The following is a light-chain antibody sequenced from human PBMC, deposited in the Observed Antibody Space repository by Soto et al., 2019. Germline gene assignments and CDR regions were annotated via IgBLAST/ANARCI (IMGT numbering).Light chain of an antibody. V-gene: IGLV2-11*01. J-gene: IGLJ3*02. Sequence: QSALTQPRSVSGSPGQAVTISCTGTNSDVGNYNFVSWYQHHPGKAPKLMIYDVTKRPSGVPDRFSGSKSGNTASLTISGLQAEDEADYYCCTYVGSVHQFGGGTKVTVL. CDR2: DVT. CDR1: NSDVGNYNF. CDR3: CTYVGSVHQ.